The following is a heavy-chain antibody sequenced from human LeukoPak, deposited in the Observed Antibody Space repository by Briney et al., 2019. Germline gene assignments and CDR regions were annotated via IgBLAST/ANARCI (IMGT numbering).Heavy chain of an antibody. CDR1: GFSFSSSG. V-gene: IGHV3-74*01. CDR2: INSDGSST. CDR3: ASRYDSRPY. J-gene: IGHJ4*02. D-gene: IGHD3-22*01. Sequence: PGGSLRLSCAASGFSFSSSGMSWVRQAPGKGLVWVSRINSDGSSTSYADSVKGRFTISRDNAKNTLYLQMNSLRAEDTAVYYCASRYDSRPYWGQGTLVTVSS.